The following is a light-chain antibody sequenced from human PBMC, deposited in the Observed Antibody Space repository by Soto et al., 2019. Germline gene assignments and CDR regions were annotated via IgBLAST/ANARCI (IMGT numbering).Light chain of an antibody. CDR1: RSVSSY. V-gene: IGKV3-11*01. CDR2: DAS. CDR3: KHRSDWPTRLT. J-gene: IGKJ4*01. Sequence: EIVLTQSPATLSLSPGERATLSCGASRSVSSYLAWYQQKPGQAPRLLIYDASYRATGIPAGFSGSGSGTDFNLSISSLEPVDFAVYDCKHRSDWPTRLTFGAGTKVEIK.